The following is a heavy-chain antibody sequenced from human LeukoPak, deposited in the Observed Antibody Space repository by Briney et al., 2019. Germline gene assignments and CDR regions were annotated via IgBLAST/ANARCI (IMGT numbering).Heavy chain of an antibody. CDR3: ARVPSYSSGWYSGLNRNGLYFDY. Sequence: SETLSLTCTVSGGSISSYYWSWIRQPPGKGLEWIGYIYYSGSTNYNPSLKSRVTISVDTSKNQFSLKLSSVTAADTAVYYCARVPSYSSGWYSGLNRNGLYFDYWGQGTLVTVSS. J-gene: IGHJ4*02. D-gene: IGHD6-19*01. CDR2: IYYSGST. V-gene: IGHV4-59*01. CDR1: GGSISSYY.